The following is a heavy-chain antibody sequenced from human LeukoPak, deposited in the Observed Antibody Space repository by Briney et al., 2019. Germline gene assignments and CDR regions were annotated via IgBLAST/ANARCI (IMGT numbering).Heavy chain of an antibody. CDR3: ARDRISLGYDFWSGYGAPTYFDY. V-gene: IGHV4-39*07. D-gene: IGHD3-3*01. CDR2: IYYSGST. CDR1: GGSISSSSYY. Sequence: SETLSLTCTVSGGSISSSSYYWGWIRQPPGKGLEWIGSIYYSGSTYYNPSLKSRVTISVDTSKNQFFLRLSSVTAADTAVYYCARDRISLGYDFWSGYGAPTYFDYWGQGTLVTVSS. J-gene: IGHJ4*02.